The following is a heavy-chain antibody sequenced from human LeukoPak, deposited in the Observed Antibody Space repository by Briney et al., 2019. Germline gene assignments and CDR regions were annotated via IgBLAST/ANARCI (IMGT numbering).Heavy chain of an antibody. CDR2: ISSSGSTI. D-gene: IGHD6-19*01. CDR3: ARDSSGWHYYFDY. J-gene: IGHJ4*02. Sequence: PGGSLRLSCAASGFTFSSYEMDWVRQAPGKGLEWVSYISSSGSTIYYADSVKGRFTISRDNAKNSLYLQMNSLRAEDTAVYYCARDSSGWHYYFDYWGQGTLVTVSS. CDR1: GFTFSSYE. V-gene: IGHV3-48*03.